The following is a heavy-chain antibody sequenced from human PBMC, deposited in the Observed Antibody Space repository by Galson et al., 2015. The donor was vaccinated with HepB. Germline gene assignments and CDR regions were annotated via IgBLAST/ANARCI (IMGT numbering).Heavy chain of an antibody. CDR2: IWYDGSNK. D-gene: IGHD3-22*01. CDR1: GFTFRHYG. V-gene: IGHV3-33*01. Sequence: SLRLSCAASGFTFRHYGMQWVRQAPGKGLEWVAFIWYDGSNKYYGDSVKGRFTISRDNSKNTLYLQMNSLRAEDTAVYYCARDDSSGHSPFDYWGQGTLVTVSS. CDR3: ARDDSSGHSPFDY. J-gene: IGHJ4*02.